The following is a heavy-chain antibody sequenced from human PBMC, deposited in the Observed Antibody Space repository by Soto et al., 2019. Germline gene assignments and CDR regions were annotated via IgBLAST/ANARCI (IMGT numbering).Heavy chain of an antibody. CDR2: ISTSSSYT. J-gene: IGHJ4*02. V-gene: IGHV3-11*05. CDR1: GFTFSDHY. D-gene: IGHD3-10*01. Sequence: GGSLRLSCVASGFTFSDHYMTWIRQAPGKGLEWLSYISTSSSYTNYADSVKGRFTISRDNSKNTLYLQMNSLRAEDTAVYYCTKDSRVTMVRGVIIPPGYWGQGTLVTVS. CDR3: TKDSRVTMVRGVIIPPGY.